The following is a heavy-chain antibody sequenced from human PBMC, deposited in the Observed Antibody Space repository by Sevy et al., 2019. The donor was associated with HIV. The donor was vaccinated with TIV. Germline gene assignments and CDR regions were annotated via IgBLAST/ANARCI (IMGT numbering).Heavy chain of an antibody. Sequence: GESLKISCAASGFTFSTYDIHWVRQAPGKGLEWVTIISYDGNYRYYAASVRGRFSMSRDNSKNTLYLQLNGLSIEDTAVYYCAKNRPPGGSYFSRHAMDVWGRGTTVTVSS. J-gene: IGHJ6*02. CDR1: GFTFSTYD. CDR3: AKNRPPGGSYFSRHAMDV. D-gene: IGHD3-16*01. CDR2: ISYDGNYR. V-gene: IGHV3-30*18.